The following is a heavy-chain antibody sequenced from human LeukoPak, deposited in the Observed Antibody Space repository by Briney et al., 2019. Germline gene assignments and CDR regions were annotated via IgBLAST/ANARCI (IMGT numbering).Heavy chain of an antibody. J-gene: IGHJ4*02. Sequence: PSETLSLTCTVSGGSISGYYWSWIRQPPGKGLEWIGEINHSGSTNYYPSLMSRVTISIDTSKNQFSLKLISVTAADTAVYYCARLRIGGFDYWGQGNLVTVSS. V-gene: IGHV4-34*01. CDR1: GGSISGYY. D-gene: IGHD3-16*01. CDR2: INHSGST. CDR3: ARLRIGGFDY.